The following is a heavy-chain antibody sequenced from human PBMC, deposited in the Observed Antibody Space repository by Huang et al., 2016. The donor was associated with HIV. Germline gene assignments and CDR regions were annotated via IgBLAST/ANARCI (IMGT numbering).Heavy chain of an antibody. J-gene: IGHJ3*01. Sequence: QVQLVQSGAEVRKPGSSVKVSCRASGGSFNNFGINWVRQAPGQGLAWMGGISPIFGRRKDSQRFKDRVTITADETTGVVHLEVTSLRSDDTAVYFCAKRGGAWGSPYAFDLRGPGTMVTVSS. CDR3: AKRGGAWGSPYAFDL. CDR1: GGSFNNFG. D-gene: IGHD3-16*01. V-gene: IGHV1-69*13. CDR2: ISPIFGRR.